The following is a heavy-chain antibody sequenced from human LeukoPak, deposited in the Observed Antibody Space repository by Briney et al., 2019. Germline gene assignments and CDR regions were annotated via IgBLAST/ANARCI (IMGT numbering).Heavy chain of an antibody. J-gene: IGHJ4*02. V-gene: IGHV3-74*01. CDR2: VNNDGSGT. Sequence: GGSLRLSCEASGFTFSRYWMHWVRQAPGKGLVWVSRVNNDGSGTNYADSVKGRFIISRDNAKNTLYLQMSSLRAEDTAVYYCAREGDVVDTIGSFDYWGLGTLVTVSS. CDR3: AREGDVVDTIGSFDY. CDR1: GFTFSRYW. D-gene: IGHD5-12*01.